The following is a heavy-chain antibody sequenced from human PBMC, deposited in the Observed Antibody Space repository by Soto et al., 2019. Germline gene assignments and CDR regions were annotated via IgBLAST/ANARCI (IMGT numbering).Heavy chain of an antibody. CDR3: ARHVTPRGDDAYSHSSSWEGPSGYYFDY. CDR1: GGSISSSSYY. J-gene: IGHJ4*02. CDR2: IYYSGST. D-gene: IGHD6-13*01. Sequence: SETLSLTCTVSGGSISSSSYYWGWIRQPPGKGLEWIGSIYYSGSTYYNPSLKSRVTISVDTSKNQFSLKLSSVTAADTAVYYCARHVTPRGDDAYSHSSSWEGPSGYYFDYWGQGTLVTVSS. V-gene: IGHV4-39*01.